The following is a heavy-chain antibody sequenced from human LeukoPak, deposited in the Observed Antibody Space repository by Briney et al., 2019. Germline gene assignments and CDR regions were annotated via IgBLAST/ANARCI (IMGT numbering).Heavy chain of an antibody. D-gene: IGHD3-22*01. CDR3: ARGEYVISGYRNDAFDI. Sequence: ASVKVSCKASGYTFTDYYMHLVRQAPGQRLEWMGWINPNSGATKYAQKFQGRVTMTRDTSISTAYMELSRLTSDDTAVYYCARGEYVISGYRNDAFDIWGQGTMVAVSS. J-gene: IGHJ3*02. V-gene: IGHV1-2*02. CDR2: INPNSGAT. CDR1: GYTFTDYY.